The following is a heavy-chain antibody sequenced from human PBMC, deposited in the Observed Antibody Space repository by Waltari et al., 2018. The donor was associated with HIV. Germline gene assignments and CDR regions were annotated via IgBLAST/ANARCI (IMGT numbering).Heavy chain of an antibody. CDR3: AKGGYDYGDYSYFDY. V-gene: IGHV3-30*18. Sequence: QVQLVESGGGVVQPGWSLRLSCEASGFAFSNYGIHWLRQAPGKGLEWVGIISFDGKNKFYADSVKGRFTVSRDNSKNTLYLHMESLRGEDTAVYYCAKGGYDYGDYSYFDYWGQGTLVTVSA. CDR2: ISFDGKNK. CDR1: GFAFSNYG. J-gene: IGHJ4*02. D-gene: IGHD4-17*01.